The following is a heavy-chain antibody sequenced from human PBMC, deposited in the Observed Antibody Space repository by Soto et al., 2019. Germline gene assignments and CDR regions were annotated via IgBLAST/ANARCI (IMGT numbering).Heavy chain of an antibody. CDR2: LIPYNGDR. CDR1: GYTFTSYG. CDR3: VRDASSGYRGWWDP. D-gene: IGHD5-12*01. J-gene: IGHJ5*02. Sequence: ASVKVSCKASGYTFTSYGISWVRQAPGQGLEWMGLLIPYNGDRIYAQKFQGRVILTTDTATNTAYMELGSLRSDDTAVYYCVRDASSGYRGWWDPWGQGTLVTSPQ. V-gene: IGHV1-18*01.